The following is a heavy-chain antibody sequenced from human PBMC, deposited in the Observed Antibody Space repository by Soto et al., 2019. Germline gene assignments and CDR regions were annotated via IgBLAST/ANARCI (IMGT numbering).Heavy chain of an antibody. CDR1: GKSMSSSHW. V-gene: IGHV4-59*11. CDR3: ARRYGGNFDY. D-gene: IGHD1-26*01. CDR2: IYYSGST. Sequence: PSETRSLTCTVSGKSMSSSHWWNWVRQPPGKGLEWIGYIYYSGSTNYNPSLKSRVTISVDTSKNQFSLKLTSVTAADTAVYYCARRYGGNFDYWGQGTLVTVS. J-gene: IGHJ4*02.